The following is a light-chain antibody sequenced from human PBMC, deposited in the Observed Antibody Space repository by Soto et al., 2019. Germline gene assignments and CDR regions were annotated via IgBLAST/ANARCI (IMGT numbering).Light chain of an antibody. CDR3: QQRYNWQT. V-gene: IGKV3-11*01. Sequence: EIVLTQSPATLSLSPGERATLSCRASQSISIYLAWYQQKPGQAPRLLIYDASNRATGIPARFSGSGSGTDFTLIISSLEPEDFAVYYCQQRYNWQTFGQGTKVEIK. CDR2: DAS. CDR1: QSISIY. J-gene: IGKJ1*01.